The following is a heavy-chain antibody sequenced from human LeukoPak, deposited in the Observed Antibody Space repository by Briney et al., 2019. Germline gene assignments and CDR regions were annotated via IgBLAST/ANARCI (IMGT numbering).Heavy chain of an antibody. J-gene: IGHJ4*02. D-gene: IGHD4-17*01. CDR3: ARSDYGPGY. CDR1: GYSLSSGYY. CDR2: IYHSGST. V-gene: IGHV4-38-2*02. Sequence: SETLSLTCTVSGYSLSSGYYWGWIRQPPGKGLEWIGSIYHSGSTYYNPSLKSRVTISVDTSKNQFSLKLSSVTAADTAVYYCARSDYGPGYWGQGTLVAVSS.